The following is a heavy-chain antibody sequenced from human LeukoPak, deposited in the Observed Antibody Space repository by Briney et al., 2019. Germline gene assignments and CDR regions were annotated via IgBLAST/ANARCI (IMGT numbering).Heavy chain of an antibody. CDR2: LDLGGNT. Sequence: GESLRLSCAGSGFTVTTHYMSWVRQAPGKGLEWVSTLDLGGNTYYTDSVKGRFTVSRDRSKNTLDLHMQSLRDEDTAVYYCAAYIVGVPHWGQGALVTVSS. V-gene: IGHV3-53*01. CDR1: GFTVTTHY. CDR3: AAYIVGVPH. D-gene: IGHD3-22*01. J-gene: IGHJ4*02.